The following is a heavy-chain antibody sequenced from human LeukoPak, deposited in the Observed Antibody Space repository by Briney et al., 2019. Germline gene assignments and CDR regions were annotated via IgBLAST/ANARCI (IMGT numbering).Heavy chain of an antibody. J-gene: IGHJ3*02. Sequence: GGSLRLSCAASGFTFSSYAMHWVRQAPGKGLEWVAVISYDGSNKYYADSVKGRFTISRDNSKNTLYLQMNSLRAEDTAVYYCARDSLQDIVVGGAFDIWGQGTMVTVSS. CDR3: ARDSLQDIVVGGAFDI. V-gene: IGHV3-30-3*01. CDR1: GFTFSSYA. CDR2: ISYDGSNK. D-gene: IGHD2-2*01.